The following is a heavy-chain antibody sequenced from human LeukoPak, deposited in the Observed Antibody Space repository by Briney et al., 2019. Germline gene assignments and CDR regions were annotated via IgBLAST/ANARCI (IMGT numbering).Heavy chain of an antibody. J-gene: IGHJ5*02. V-gene: IGHV1-2*02. CDR1: GYTFTGYY. CDR2: INPNSGGT. CDR3: ARAPLPIRSYGYFWGP. Sequence: ASVKVSCKASGYTFTGYYMHWVRQAPGQGLEWMGWINPNSGGTNYAQKFQGRVTMTRDTSISTAYMELSRLRSDDTAVYYCARAPLPIRSYGYFWGPWGQGTLVTVSS. D-gene: IGHD5-18*01.